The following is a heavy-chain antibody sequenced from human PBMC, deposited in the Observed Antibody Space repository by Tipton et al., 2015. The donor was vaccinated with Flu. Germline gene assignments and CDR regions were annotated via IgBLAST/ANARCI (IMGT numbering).Heavy chain of an antibody. CDR3: ARIGYCTNGVCYTTVNLLDY. J-gene: IGHJ4*02. V-gene: IGHV1-18*01. CDR1: GYTFTSYG. D-gene: IGHD2-8*01. CDR2: ISAYNGNT. Sequence: QVQLVQSGAEVKKPGASVKVSCKASGYTFTSYGISWVRQAPGQGLEWMGWISAYNGNTNYAQKLQGRVTMTTDTSTSTAYMELRNLRSDDTAVYYCARIGYCTNGVCYTTVNLLDYWGQGTLVTVSS.